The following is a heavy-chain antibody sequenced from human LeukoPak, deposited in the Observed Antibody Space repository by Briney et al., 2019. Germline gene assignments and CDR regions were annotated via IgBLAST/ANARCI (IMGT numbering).Heavy chain of an antibody. CDR1: GFTFSVYA. V-gene: IGHV3-23*01. CDR3: AKVWSTDFWSGYFTWFDP. CDR2: ISGSGGST. D-gene: IGHD3-3*01. Sequence: GGSLRLSCTASGFTFSVYAMIWVRQAPEKGLEWVSGISGSGGSTYYADSVKGRFTISRDNSKNTLYLQMNSLRAEDTAVYYCAKVWSTDFWSGYFTWFDPWGQGTLVTVSS. J-gene: IGHJ5*02.